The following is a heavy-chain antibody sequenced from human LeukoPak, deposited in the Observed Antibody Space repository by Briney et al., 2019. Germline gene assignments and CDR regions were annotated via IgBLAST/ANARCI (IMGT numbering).Heavy chain of an antibody. J-gene: IGHJ3*02. V-gene: IGHV3-64*01. CDR3: ARGSMIWSAFDI. D-gene: IGHD3-22*01. Sequence: NPGGSLRLSCAASGFTFSSYAMHWVRQAPGKGLEYVSAISSNGGSTYYANSVKGRFTISRDNSKNKLYLQMGSLRAEDMAVHYCARGSMIWSAFDIWGQGTMVTVSS. CDR2: ISSNGGST. CDR1: GFTFSSYA.